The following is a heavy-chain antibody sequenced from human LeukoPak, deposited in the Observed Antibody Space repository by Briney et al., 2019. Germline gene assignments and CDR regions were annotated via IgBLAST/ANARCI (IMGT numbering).Heavy chain of an antibody. V-gene: IGHV3-30*04. CDR3: ARADPIYYDFWSGPYYFDY. CDR1: GFTFSSYA. J-gene: IGHJ4*02. D-gene: IGHD3-3*01. Sequence: PGGSLRLSCAASGFTFSSYALHWVRQAPGKGLEWVAVISYDGRNKYYADSVKGRFTISRDNSKNSLYLQMNSLRPEDTAVYYCARADPIYYDFWSGPYYFDYWGQGNLVTVSS. CDR2: ISYDGRNK.